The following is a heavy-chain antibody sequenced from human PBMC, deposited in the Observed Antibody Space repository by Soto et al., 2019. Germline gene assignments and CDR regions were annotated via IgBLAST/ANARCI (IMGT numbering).Heavy chain of an antibody. J-gene: IGHJ5*02. D-gene: IGHD4-17*01. V-gene: IGHV3-11*01. CDR3: ARDRVPIYGDYVGRWFDP. Sequence: QVQLVESGGGLVKPGGSLRLSCAASGFTFSDYYMSWIRQAPGKGLEWVSYISSSGSTIYYADSVKGRFTISRDNAKNSLYLQMDSLRAEDTAVYYCARDRVPIYGDYVGRWFDPWGQGTLVTVSS. CDR1: GFTFSDYY. CDR2: ISSSGSTI.